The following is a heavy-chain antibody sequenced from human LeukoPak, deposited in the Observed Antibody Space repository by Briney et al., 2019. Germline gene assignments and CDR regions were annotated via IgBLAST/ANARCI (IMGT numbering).Heavy chain of an antibody. CDR2: IYYTGTT. CDR1: GGSVSSGSCY. J-gene: IGHJ4*02. D-gene: IGHD6-19*01. Sequence: SETLSLTCTVSGGSVSSGSCYWTWIRQPPGKGLEWIGYIYYTGTTNYNPSLKSRVTISIDTSKNQFSLKLSFVTAADTAVYYCARGHGSGSLGSFDYWGQGTLVTVSS. CDR3: ARGHGSGSLGSFDY. V-gene: IGHV4-61*01.